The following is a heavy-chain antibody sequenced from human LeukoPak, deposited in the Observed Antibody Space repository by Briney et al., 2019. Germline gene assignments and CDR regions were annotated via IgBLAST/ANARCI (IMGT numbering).Heavy chain of an antibody. J-gene: IGHJ4*02. CDR3: ARGATMVRGVIKTAHVL. Sequence: GASVKVSCKASGYTFTSYGISWVRQAPGQGLEWMGWINPNSGGTNYAQKFQGRVTMTRDTSISTAYMELSRLRSDDTAVYYCARGATMVRGVIKTAHVLWGQGTLVTVSS. CDR2: INPNSGGT. D-gene: IGHD3-10*01. V-gene: IGHV1-2*02. CDR1: GYTFTSYG.